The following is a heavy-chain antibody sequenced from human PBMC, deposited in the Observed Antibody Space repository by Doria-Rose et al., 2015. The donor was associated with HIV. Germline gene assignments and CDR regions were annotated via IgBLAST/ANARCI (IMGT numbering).Heavy chain of an antibody. CDR3: ARDLGIQLWLGY. V-gene: IGHV4-4*02. J-gene: IGHJ4*02. CDR2: IYHSGNT. Sequence: QLQESGPGLVKPSGTLSLTCAVSGGSISSSNWWSWVRQPPGKGLEWIGQIYHSGNTNYNPSLKSRVTISADKSKNQFSLKLTSVTAADTAVYSCARDLGIQLWLGYWGQGTLVTVSS. CDR1: GGSISSSNW. D-gene: IGHD5-18*01.